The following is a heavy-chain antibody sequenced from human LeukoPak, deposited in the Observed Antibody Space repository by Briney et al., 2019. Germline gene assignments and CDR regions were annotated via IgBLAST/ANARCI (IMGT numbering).Heavy chain of an antibody. V-gene: IGHV1-8*01. CDR3: ARGGQWLRYFDY. D-gene: IGHD6-19*01. Sequence: EASVKVSCKASGYTFTSYDINWVRQATGQGLEWMGWMNPNSGSTGYAQKFQGRVTMTRNTSISTAYMELSSLRSEDTAVYYCARGGQWLRYFDYWGQGTLVTVSS. CDR2: MNPNSGST. J-gene: IGHJ4*02. CDR1: GYTFTSYD.